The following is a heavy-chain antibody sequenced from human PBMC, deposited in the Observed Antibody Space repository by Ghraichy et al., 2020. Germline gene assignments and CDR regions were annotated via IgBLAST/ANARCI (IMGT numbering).Heavy chain of an antibody. CDR2: IYHSGST. V-gene: IGHV4-4*02. D-gene: IGHD3-16*01. Sequence: LSLTCAVSGGSISSSNWWSWVRQPPGKGLEWIGEIYHSGSTNYNPSLKSRVTISVDKSKNQFSLELSSVTAADTAVYYCARVWSSRYLYDAFDIWGQGTMVTVSS. J-gene: IGHJ3*02. CDR1: GGSISSSNW. CDR3: ARVWSSRYLYDAFDI.